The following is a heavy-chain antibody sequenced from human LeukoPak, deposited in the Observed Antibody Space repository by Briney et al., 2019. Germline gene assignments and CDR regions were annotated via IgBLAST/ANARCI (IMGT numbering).Heavy chain of an antibody. Sequence: ASVKVSCKASGGTFSSYAISWVRQAPGQGLEWMGRINPNSGGTNYAQKFQGRVTMTRDTSISTAYMELSRLRSDDTAVYYCASDITDYYDSSGYAFDIWGQGTMVTVSS. CDR2: INPNSGGT. CDR1: GGTFSSYA. V-gene: IGHV1-2*06. CDR3: ASDITDYYDSSGYAFDI. J-gene: IGHJ3*02. D-gene: IGHD3-22*01.